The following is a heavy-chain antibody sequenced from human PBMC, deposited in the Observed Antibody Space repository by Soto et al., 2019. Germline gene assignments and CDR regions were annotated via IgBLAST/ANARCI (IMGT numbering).Heavy chain of an antibody. D-gene: IGHD6-19*01. CDR1: GFTFSSYA. Sequence: GGSLRLSCAASGFTFSSYARSWVRQAPGKGLEWVSAISGSGGSTYYADSVKGRFTISRDNSKNTLYLQMNSLRAEDTAVYYCAKALRIAVAGIPDYYYGMDVWGQGTTVTVSS. CDR2: ISGSGGST. CDR3: AKALRIAVAGIPDYYYGMDV. J-gene: IGHJ6*02. V-gene: IGHV3-23*01.